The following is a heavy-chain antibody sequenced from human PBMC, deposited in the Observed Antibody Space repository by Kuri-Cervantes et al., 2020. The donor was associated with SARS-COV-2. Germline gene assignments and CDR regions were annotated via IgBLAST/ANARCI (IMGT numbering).Heavy chain of an antibody. J-gene: IGHJ3*02. V-gene: IGHV3-21*04. CDR2: ISSSSSYI. CDR1: GFTFSSYS. CDR3: ASISMVRGPQNAFDI. Sequence: GGSLRLSCAASGFTFSSYSMNWVRQAPGKGLEWVSSISSSSSYIYYADSVKGRFTISRDNAKNSLYLQMNSLRAEDTAAYYCASISMVRGPQNAFDIWGQGAMVTVSS. D-gene: IGHD3-10*01.